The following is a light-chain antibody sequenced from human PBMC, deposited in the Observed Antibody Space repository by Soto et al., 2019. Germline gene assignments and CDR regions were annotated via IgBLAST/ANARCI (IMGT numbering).Light chain of an antibody. CDR2: GAS. CDR3: QQSYRLPLT. Sequence: EIVLTQSPGTLSLSPGERATLSCRASQSVSSSYLAWYQQKPGQAPRLLIYGASSRATGIPDRFSGSGSGTDFTLSIVTLQPEDFGTYFCQQSYRLPLTFGGGTKVEI. CDR1: QSVSSSY. J-gene: IGKJ4*01. V-gene: IGKV3-20*01.